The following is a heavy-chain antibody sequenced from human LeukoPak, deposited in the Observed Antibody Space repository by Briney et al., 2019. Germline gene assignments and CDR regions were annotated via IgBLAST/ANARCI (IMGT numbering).Heavy chain of an antibody. Sequence: PGGSLRLSCAASGFTFSSYAMSWVRQAPGKGLEWVSAISGSGGSTYYADSVKGRFTISRDNSKNTLYLQMNSLRAEDTAVYYCARVAVAGSWDYYYYGMDVWGQGTTVTVSS. D-gene: IGHD6-19*01. CDR2: ISGSGGST. V-gene: IGHV3-23*01. CDR3: ARVAVAGSWDYYYYGMDV. J-gene: IGHJ6*02. CDR1: GFTFSSYA.